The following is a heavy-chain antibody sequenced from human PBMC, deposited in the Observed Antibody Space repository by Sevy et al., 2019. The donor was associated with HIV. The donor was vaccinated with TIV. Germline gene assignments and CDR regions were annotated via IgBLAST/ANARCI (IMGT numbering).Heavy chain of an antibody. V-gene: IGHV3-30-3*01. CDR1: GFTFSSYA. J-gene: IGHJ4*02. CDR3: ARDTHDSSGWHDY. Sequence: GGSLRLSCAASGFTFSSYAMHWVRQAPGKGLEWVAVISYDGSNKYYADSVKGRFTISRDNSKNTLYLQMNSLRAEDTALYYCARDTHDSSGWHDYWGQGTLVTVSS. CDR2: ISYDGSNK. D-gene: IGHD3-22*01.